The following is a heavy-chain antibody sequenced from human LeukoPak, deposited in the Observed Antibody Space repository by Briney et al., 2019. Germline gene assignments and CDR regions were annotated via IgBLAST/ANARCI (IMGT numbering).Heavy chain of an antibody. J-gene: IGHJ4*02. Sequence: GGSLRLSCAASGFIVSNKYMNWVRQAPGKGLERVSYISSSSSTIYYADSVKGRFTISRDNAKNSLYLQMNSPRAEDTAVYYCAGDIYYDSSGYYGSVYWGQGTLVTVSS. D-gene: IGHD3-22*01. CDR1: GFIVSNKY. V-gene: IGHV3-48*04. CDR2: ISSSSSTI. CDR3: AGDIYYDSSGYYGSVY.